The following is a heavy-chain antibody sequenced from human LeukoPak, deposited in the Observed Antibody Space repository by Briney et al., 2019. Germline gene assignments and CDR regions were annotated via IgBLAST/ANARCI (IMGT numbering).Heavy chain of an antibody. J-gene: IGHJ6*02. CDR1: GGTFSSYA. CDR2: IIPIFGTA. D-gene: IGHD3-22*01. CDR3: ARGMYDNSGQHYYFYYALEV. V-gene: IGHV1-69*05. Sequence: SVKVSCKASGGTFSSYAISWVRQAPGQGLEWMGGIIPIFGTANYAQKFQGRVTITTDESTSTAYMELSSLRSEDTAVYYCARGMYDNSGQHYYFYYALEVWGQGTTVIVSS.